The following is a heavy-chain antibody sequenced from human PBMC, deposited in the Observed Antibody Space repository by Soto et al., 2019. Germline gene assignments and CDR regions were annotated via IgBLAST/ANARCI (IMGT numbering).Heavy chain of an antibody. CDR1: GFTFSSYA. D-gene: IGHD5-12*01. J-gene: IGHJ4*02. CDR3: AKAPDIVATIRDLSFGY. V-gene: IGHV3-23*01. Sequence: GGSLRLSCAASGFTFSSYAMSWVRQAPGKGLEWVSAISGSGGSTYYADSVKGRFTISRDNSKNTLYLQMNSLRAEDTAVYYCAKAPDIVATIRDLSFGYWGQGTLVTVSS. CDR2: ISGSGGST.